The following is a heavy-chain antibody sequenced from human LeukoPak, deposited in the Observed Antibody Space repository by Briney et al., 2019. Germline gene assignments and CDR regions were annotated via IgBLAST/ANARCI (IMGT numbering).Heavy chain of an antibody. D-gene: IGHD6-13*01. J-gene: IGHJ4*02. Sequence: SETLSLTCTVSGGSISSYYWSWIRQPAGKGLEWIGRIYTSGNTNYNPSLKSRVTMSVDTSKNQFFLKMRSVTAADTAVYYCARRAAAGNGGFDYWGQATLVTVSS. V-gene: IGHV4-4*07. CDR2: IYTSGNT. CDR1: GGSISSYY. CDR3: ARRAAAGNGGFDY.